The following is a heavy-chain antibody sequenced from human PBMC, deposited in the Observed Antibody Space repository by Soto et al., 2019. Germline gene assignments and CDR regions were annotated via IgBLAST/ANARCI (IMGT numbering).Heavy chain of an antibody. CDR3: ATAVGAHGYSYGYGSFDY. V-gene: IGHV1-24*01. J-gene: IGHJ4*02. CDR2: FDPEDGET. Sequence: ASVKVSCKVSGYTLTELSMHWVRQAPGKGLEWMGGFDPEDGETIYAQKFQGRVTMTEDTSTDTAYMELSSLRSEDTAVYYCATAVGAHGYSYGYGSFDYWGQGTLVTVSS. CDR1: GYTLTELS. D-gene: IGHD5-18*01.